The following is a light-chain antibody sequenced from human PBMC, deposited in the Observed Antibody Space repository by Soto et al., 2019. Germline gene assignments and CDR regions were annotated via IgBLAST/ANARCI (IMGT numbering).Light chain of an antibody. CDR3: QQYSNWPRT. J-gene: IGKJ1*01. V-gene: IGKV3-15*01. CDR2: GAS. CDR1: QSVSSN. Sequence: EIVMTQSPATLSLSPGERATLSCRASQSVSSNLAWYQQKPGQAPRLLFYGASTRATGIPARFSGSGSGTEFTLTISSLQPEDFAVYYCQQYSNWPRTFGQGTKVDIK.